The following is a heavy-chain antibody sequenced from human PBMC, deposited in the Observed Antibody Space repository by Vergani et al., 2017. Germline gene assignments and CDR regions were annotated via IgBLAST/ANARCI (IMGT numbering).Heavy chain of an antibody. J-gene: IGHJ4*02. CDR2: FSSSGNT. Sequence: QLQLQESGPGLVKPSETLSLTCTVSGGSISSNNYYWGWIRQPPGKGLEWIGSFSSSGNTYYNPSLKSRGTISVDTSKNQFSLNLSSVTAADTAVYYCARLQDDYGGIPEIWGQGTLVTVSS. CDR3: ARLQDDYGGIPEI. D-gene: IGHD4-23*01. CDR1: GGSISSNNYY. V-gene: IGHV4-39*01.